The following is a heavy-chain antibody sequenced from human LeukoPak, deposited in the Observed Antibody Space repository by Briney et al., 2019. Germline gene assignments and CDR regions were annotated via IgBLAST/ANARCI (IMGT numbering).Heavy chain of an antibody. CDR1: RFNCYGYN. D-gene: IGHD1-14*01. Sequence: GGYLRLYCAASRFNCYGYNMAWVPPAPGKGREWVATIERDGSGTEYIDSARGRFTISRENAKNSIYLQMNSLSAGDTAVYFCVPEYWYRLDYGGQGILVTVPS. J-gene: IGHJ4*02. CDR2: IERDGSGT. CDR3: VPEYWYRLDY. V-gene: IGHV3-7*01.